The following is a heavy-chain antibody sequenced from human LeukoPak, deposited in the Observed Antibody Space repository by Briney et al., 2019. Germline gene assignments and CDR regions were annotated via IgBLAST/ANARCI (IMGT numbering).Heavy chain of an antibody. CDR2: IYYSGST. V-gene: IGHV4-59*01. J-gene: IGHJ4*02. Sequence: SETLSLTCTVSGVSISSYYWSWLRQPPGKRLEWIGYIYYSGSTNYNPSLRSRVTISVDTSKNQFSLKLTSVTAADTAVYYCARSGYGAGGYWGQGTLVTVSS. CDR3: ARSGYGAGGY. D-gene: IGHD3-3*01. CDR1: GVSISSYY.